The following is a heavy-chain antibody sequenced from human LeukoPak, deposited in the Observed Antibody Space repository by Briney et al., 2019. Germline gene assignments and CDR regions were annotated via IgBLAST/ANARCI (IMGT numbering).Heavy chain of an antibody. J-gene: IGHJ6*03. CDR1: GGSFSGYY. Sequence: SETLSLTCAVFGGSFSGYYWSWVRQPPGKGLEWIGEINHPGSTNFNPSLKSRVTISVDTSKNQFSLKLSSVTAADTAVYYCARDRYTSAPNYYYYYMDVWGKGTTVTISS. V-gene: IGHV4-34*01. CDR2: INHPGST. D-gene: IGHD3-16*02. CDR3: ARDRYTSAPNYYYYYMDV.